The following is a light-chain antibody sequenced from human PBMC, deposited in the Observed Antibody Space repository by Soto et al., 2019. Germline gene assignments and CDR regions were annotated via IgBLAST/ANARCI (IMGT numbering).Light chain of an antibody. V-gene: IGKV3-20*01. Sequence: EIVLTQSPGTLSLSLGEKVTLSCRASQSVTSGYLVWYQQKPGQPPRLLIYGASSRATGIPDRFSGSGSGTDFTLTISRLEPEDSAVYYCQQYGRSPLTFGGATKVEIK. J-gene: IGKJ4*01. CDR3: QQYGRSPLT. CDR2: GAS. CDR1: QSVTSGY.